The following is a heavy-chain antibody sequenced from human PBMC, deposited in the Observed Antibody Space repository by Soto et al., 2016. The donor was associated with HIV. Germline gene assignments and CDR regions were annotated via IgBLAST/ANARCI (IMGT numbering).Heavy chain of an antibody. Sequence: QVQLVQSGAEVKKPGASVKVSCKASGYTFTGYYMHWVRQAPGQGLEWMGWIDPNSGDTKFAQKFQGRVTVTRDTSISTTYMELSSLRSDDTAVYYCARVSGYCSGGNCYPXNWGQGTLVTVSS. J-gene: IGHJ4*02. V-gene: IGHV1-2*02. CDR1: GYTFTGYY. D-gene: IGHD2-15*01. CDR2: IDPNSGDT. CDR3: ARVSGYCSGGNCYPXN.